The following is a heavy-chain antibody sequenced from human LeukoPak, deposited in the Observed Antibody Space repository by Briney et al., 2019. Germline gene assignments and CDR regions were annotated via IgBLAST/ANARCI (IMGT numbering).Heavy chain of an antibody. CDR3: ARASEGIGYFDT. V-gene: IGHV4-59*01. D-gene: IGHD3-3*01. Sequence: SETLSLTRTVSGGSISSYYWTWIRQPPGKGLEWIGYIYHNGRTSYSPSLKSRITMSIDTSQKKFSLNVIAVTAADTAVYYCARASEGIGYFDTWGRGSLVTVSS. J-gene: IGHJ4*02. CDR2: IYHNGRT. CDR1: GGSISSYY.